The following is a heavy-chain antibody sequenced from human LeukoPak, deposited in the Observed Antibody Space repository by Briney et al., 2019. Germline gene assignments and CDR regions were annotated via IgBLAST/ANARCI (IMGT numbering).Heavy chain of an antibody. V-gene: IGHV3-23*01. D-gene: IGHD3-22*01. Sequence: QAGGSLRLSCAASGFTFSSYGMHWVRQAPGKGLEWVSAISGSGGTTYYADSVKGRFTISRDNSRDTLFLQMNSLRAEDTAVYYCAKGFAGSGYSFLQGGFDYWGQGTLVTVSS. CDR1: GFTFSSYG. CDR2: ISGSGGTT. CDR3: AKGFAGSGYSFLQGGFDY. J-gene: IGHJ4*02.